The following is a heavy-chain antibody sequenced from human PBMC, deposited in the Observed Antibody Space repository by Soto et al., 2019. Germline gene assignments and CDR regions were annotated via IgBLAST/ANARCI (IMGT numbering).Heavy chain of an antibody. CDR2: ISSSSSTI. CDR3: ARGGTIAVTTIGDY. V-gene: IGHV3-48*02. D-gene: IGHD5-12*01. Sequence: GGSLRLSCAASGFTFRSYNMNWVRLAPGKGLDWVSYISSSSSTIYYADSVKGRFTISRDNAKNSLYLQMNSLRDDDTAMYYCARGGTIAVTTIGDYWGKGTLVTVSS. J-gene: IGHJ4*01. CDR1: GFTFRSYN.